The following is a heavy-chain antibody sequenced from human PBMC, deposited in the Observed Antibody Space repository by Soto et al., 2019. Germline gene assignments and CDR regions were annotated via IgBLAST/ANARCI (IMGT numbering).Heavy chain of an antibody. D-gene: IGHD6-19*01. CDR3: ARFKLSRAVAGFDY. CDR2: IYYSGST. V-gene: IGHV4-59*01. Sequence: SETLSLTCTVSGGSISTYYWSWIRQPPGKGLEWIGYIYYSGSTNYNPSLKSRVTISVDTSKNQFSLKLSSVTAADTAVYYCARFKLSRAVAGFDYWGQGTLVTVSS. J-gene: IGHJ4*02. CDR1: GGSISTYY.